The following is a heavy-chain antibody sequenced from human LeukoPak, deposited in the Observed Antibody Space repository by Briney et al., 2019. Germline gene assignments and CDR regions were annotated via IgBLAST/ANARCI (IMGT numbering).Heavy chain of an antibody. CDR1: GYTFTSYD. J-gene: IGHJ5*02. D-gene: IGHD3-10*01. Sequence: ASVKVSCKASGYTFTSYDINWVRQATGQGFEWMGWMNPNSGNTGYAQKFQGRVTMTRNTSISTAYMELSSLRSEDTAVYYCARRRSGSYYKNWFDPWGQGTLVTVSS. CDR2: MNPNSGNT. V-gene: IGHV1-8*01. CDR3: ARRRSGSYYKNWFDP.